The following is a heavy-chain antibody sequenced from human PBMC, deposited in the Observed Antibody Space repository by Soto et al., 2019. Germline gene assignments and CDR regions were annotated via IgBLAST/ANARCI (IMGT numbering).Heavy chain of an antibody. D-gene: IGHD2-21*02. V-gene: IGHV4-31*03. CDR1: GGSISSGGYY. CDR2: IYYSGIT. Sequence: PSETLSLTCTVSGGSISSGGYYWSWIRQHPGKGLEWIGYIYYSGITYYNPSLKSRVTISVDTSKNQFSLKLSSVTAADTAVYYCARGFSGGDADWFDPWGQGTLVTVSS. CDR3: ARGFSGGDADWFDP. J-gene: IGHJ5*02.